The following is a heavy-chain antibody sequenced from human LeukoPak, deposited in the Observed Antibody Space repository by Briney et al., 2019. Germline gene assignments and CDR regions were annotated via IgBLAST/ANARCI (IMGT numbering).Heavy chain of an antibody. D-gene: IGHD3-3*01. CDR1: GFTFSSYG. CDR3: AKDASEWLLKRDDAFDI. V-gene: IGHV3-30*02. J-gene: IGHJ3*02. CDR2: IRYDGSNK. Sequence: GGCLRLSCAASGFTFSSYGMHWVRQAPGKGLEWVAFIRYDGSNKYYADSVKGRFTISRDNSKNTLYLQMNSLRAEDTAVYYCAKDASEWLLKRDDAFDIWGQGTMVTVSS.